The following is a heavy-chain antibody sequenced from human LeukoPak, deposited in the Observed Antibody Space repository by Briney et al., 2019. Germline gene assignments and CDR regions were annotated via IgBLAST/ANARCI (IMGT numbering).Heavy chain of an antibody. Sequence: GGALRLSCAASGFTFSNYGMNWVRQAPGKGLDWVSVTDTSGVITYYTDSVKGRFTISRDNSKNTLNLQMDSLRVEDTAVYYCAKGDTGVIRRYYLDSWGQGTLVTVSS. J-gene: IGHJ4*02. CDR1: GFTFSNYG. CDR3: AKGDTGVIRRYYLDS. CDR2: TDTSGVIT. D-gene: IGHD5-18*01. V-gene: IGHV3-23*05.